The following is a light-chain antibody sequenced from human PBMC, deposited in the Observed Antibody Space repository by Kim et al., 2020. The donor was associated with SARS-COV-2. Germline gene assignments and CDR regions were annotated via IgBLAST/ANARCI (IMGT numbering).Light chain of an antibody. Sequence: SPGERVILSCRASPSVSSSYLAWYQQKPGQAPRLLIYGASSRATGIPDRFSGSGSETDFNLTISRLEPEDFAVYYCQQYGSSPYTFGQGTKLEI. J-gene: IGKJ2*01. CDR1: PSVSSSY. CDR2: GAS. CDR3: QQYGSSPYT. V-gene: IGKV3-20*01.